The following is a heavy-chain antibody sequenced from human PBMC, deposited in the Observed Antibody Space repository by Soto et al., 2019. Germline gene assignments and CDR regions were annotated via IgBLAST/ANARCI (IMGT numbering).Heavy chain of an antibody. D-gene: IGHD5-12*01. CDR1: GYTFTSYA. CDR2: INAGNGNT. V-gene: IGHV1-3*01. Sequence: ASVKVSCKASGYTFTSYAMHWVRQAPGQRLEWMGWINAGNGNTKYSQKFQGRVTITRDTSASAAYMELSSLRSEDTAVYYCAGDGYGYYYYYGMDVWGQGTTVTVSS. CDR3: AGDGYGYYYYYGMDV. J-gene: IGHJ6*02.